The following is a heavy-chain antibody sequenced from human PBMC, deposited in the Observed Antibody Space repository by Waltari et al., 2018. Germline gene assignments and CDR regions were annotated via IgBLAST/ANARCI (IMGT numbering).Heavy chain of an antibody. J-gene: IGHJ5*02. CDR2: IGGAGGNT. V-gene: IGHV3-23*01. Sequence: EVQLLDSGGGLVQPGGSLRLSCAPSGFTFSTSAMNWVRQAPGKGLEWVSSIGGAGGNTYYTDSVKGRFTISRDSSKNALYLQMNSLRVEDTAVYYCAKDPKSWGQGTLVTVSS. CDR1: GFTFSTSA. CDR3: AKDPKS.